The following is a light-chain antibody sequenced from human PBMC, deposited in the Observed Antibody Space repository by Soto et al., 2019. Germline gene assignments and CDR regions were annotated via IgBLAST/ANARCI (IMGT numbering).Light chain of an antibody. CDR2: DAS. Sequence: EIVLTQPPATLCLSPGERATLSCRASQSVSRYLAWYQQKPGQAPRLLIYDASNSATGIPARFSGSVSGTDGTLTISSLQPEDGSVYDRQQRSNWTITFRQGTRLEIK. V-gene: IGKV3-11*01. J-gene: IGKJ5*01. CDR3: QQRSNWTIT. CDR1: QSVSRY.